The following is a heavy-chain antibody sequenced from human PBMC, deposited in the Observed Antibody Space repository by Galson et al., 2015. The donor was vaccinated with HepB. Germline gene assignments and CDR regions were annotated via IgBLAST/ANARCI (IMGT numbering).Heavy chain of an antibody. CDR3: ARGSDYYDSSAAWFVNAFDI. D-gene: IGHD3-22*01. CDR2: IYYSGST. CDR1: GGSISSYY. V-gene: IGHV4-59*01. J-gene: IGHJ3*02. Sequence: TLSLTCTVSGGSISSYYWSWIRQPPGKGLEWIGYIYYSGSTNYNPSLKSRVTISVDTSKNQFSLKLSSVTAADTAVYYCARGSDYYDSSAAWFVNAFDIWGQGTMVTVSS.